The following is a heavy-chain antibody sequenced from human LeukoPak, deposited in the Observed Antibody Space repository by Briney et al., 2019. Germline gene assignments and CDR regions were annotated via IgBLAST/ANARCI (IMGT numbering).Heavy chain of an antibody. D-gene: IGHD6-13*01. CDR3: ARTVGQQLDTYFYYYYYYMDV. Sequence: SQTLSLTCAIPGNSVSSNSAAWNWIRQSPSRGLEWLGRTYYRSKWYNDYAVSVKSRITINPDTSKNQFSLQLNSVTPEDTAVYYCARTVGQQLDTYFYYYYYYMDVWGKGTTVTVSS. V-gene: IGHV6-1*01. CDR1: GNSVSSNSAA. J-gene: IGHJ6*03. CDR2: TYYRSKWYN.